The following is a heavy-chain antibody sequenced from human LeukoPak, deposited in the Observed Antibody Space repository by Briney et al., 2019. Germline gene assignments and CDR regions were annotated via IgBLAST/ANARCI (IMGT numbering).Heavy chain of an antibody. CDR3: ARAETLAAIYFDF. D-gene: IGHD6-25*01. Sequence: SETLSLTCSVFGGSISPYYWSWIRQPPGKGLEWIGYIFYSGVTTYNPSLKSRVSISLDSPKNQFFLRLTSVTAADTAMYYCARAETLAAIYFDFWGQGRLVTVSS. CDR1: GGSISPYY. J-gene: IGHJ4*02. CDR2: IFYSGVT. V-gene: IGHV4-59*01.